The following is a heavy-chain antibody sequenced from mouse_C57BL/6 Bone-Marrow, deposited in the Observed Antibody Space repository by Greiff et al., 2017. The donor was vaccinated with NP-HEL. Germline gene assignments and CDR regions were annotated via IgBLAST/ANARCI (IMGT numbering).Heavy chain of an antibody. Sequence: QVQLKESGPELVKPGASVKISCKASGYAFSSSWMNWVKQRPGKGLEWIGRIYPGDGDTNYNGKFKGKATLTADKSSSTAYLQLSSLTSEDSAVYFCASSNWDGTWFAYWGQGTLVTVSA. V-gene: IGHV1-82*01. J-gene: IGHJ3*01. CDR3: ASSNWDGTWFAY. D-gene: IGHD4-1*01. CDR1: GYAFSSSW. CDR2: IYPGDGDT.